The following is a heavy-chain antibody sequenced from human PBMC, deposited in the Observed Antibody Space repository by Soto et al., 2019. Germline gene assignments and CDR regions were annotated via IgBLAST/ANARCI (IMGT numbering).Heavy chain of an antibody. CDR1: GYTFTGYY. CDR3: GAVVTPYYYYGMDV. CDR2: INPNSGGT. D-gene: IGHD2-15*01. Sequence: QVQLVQSGAEVKKPGASVKVSCKASGYTFTGYYMHWVRQAPGQGLEWMGWINPNSGGTNYAQKFQGRVTITADESTSTAYMELSSLRSEDTAVYYCGAVVTPYYYYGMDVWGQGTTVTVSS. V-gene: IGHV1-2*02. J-gene: IGHJ6*02.